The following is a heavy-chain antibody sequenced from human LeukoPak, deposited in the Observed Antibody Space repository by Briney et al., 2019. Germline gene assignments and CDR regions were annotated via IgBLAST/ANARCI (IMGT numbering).Heavy chain of an antibody. D-gene: IGHD3-10*01. Sequence: GASVKVSCKTSGYSFILYGISWVRQAPGQGPEWMGWISTSTGDTRYTQKFQGRVTLTTDTSTSTAYMEVSRLRSDDTAVYYCVREGRGPQTDYWGQGALVTVSS. J-gene: IGHJ4*02. V-gene: IGHV1-18*01. CDR1: GYSFILYG. CDR2: ISTSTGDT. CDR3: VREGRGPQTDY.